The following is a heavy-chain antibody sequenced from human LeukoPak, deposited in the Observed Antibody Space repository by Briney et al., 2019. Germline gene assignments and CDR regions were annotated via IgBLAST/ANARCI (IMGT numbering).Heavy chain of an antibody. D-gene: IGHD6-13*01. CDR1: GGSFSGYY. J-gene: IGHJ5*02. Sequence: SETLSLTCAVYGGSFSGYYWSWIRQPPGKGLEWIGEINHSGSTNYNPSLKSRVTISVDTSKNQFSLKLSSVTAADTAVYYCARGRIAAAGTERGSFDHWGQGTLVTVSS. CDR2: INHSGST. V-gene: IGHV4-34*01. CDR3: ARGRIAAAGTERGSFDH.